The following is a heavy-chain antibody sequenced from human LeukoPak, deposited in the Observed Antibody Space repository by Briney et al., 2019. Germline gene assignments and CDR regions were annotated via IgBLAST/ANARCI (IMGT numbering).Heavy chain of an antibody. CDR3: AKGGYCSSSSCYYGWFEP. D-gene: IGHD2-2*01. CDR1: GFTFSSYS. CDR2: TSAGGSST. Sequence: GGSLRLSCAGSGFTFSSYSINWVRQAPGKGLEWVSTTSAGGSSTYYADSVKGRFTISRDNSKNTFYLQMNSLRAEDTAAYYCAKGGYCSSSSCYYGWFEPWGQGTLVTVSS. V-gene: IGHV3-23*01. J-gene: IGHJ5*02.